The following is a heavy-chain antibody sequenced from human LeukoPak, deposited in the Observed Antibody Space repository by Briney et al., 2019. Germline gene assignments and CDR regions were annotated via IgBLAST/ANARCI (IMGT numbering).Heavy chain of an antibody. V-gene: IGHV3-30*02. D-gene: IGHD1-26*01. J-gene: IGHJ4*02. Sequence: GGSLRLSCAASGFTFSSYGMHWVRQAPGKGLEWVAFIRYDGSNKYYADSVMGRFTISRDNSKNTLYLQMNSLRAEDTAAYYCAKDGSLGSYPDYWGQGTLVTVSS. CDR3: AKDGSLGSYPDY. CDR1: GFTFSSYG. CDR2: IRYDGSNK.